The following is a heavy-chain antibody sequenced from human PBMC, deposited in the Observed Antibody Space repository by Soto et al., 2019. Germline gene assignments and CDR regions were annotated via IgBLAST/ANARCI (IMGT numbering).Heavy chain of an antibody. Sequence: QVQLQESGPGLVKPSETLSLTCTVSGGSINSYYWSWIRQPPGKGLEWIGYIYYSGSTNYNPPLKARGTRTVAPSKNQVTLKLRSVTAADTAVNHSARVPWPSLGAHALDIWGQGTMVTVSS. CDR3: ARVPWPSLGAHALDI. J-gene: IGHJ3*02. V-gene: IGHV4-59*01. D-gene: IGHD2-2*01. CDR1: GGSINSYY. CDR2: IYYSGST.